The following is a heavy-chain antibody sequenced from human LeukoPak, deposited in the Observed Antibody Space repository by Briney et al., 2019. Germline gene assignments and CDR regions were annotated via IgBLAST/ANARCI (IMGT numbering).Heavy chain of an antibody. CDR3: AKTLWGYCSSTTCHYFDY. V-gene: IGHV3-23*01. CDR1: GFTFSNYA. CDR2: ISGSGGST. Sequence: GGSLRLSCAASGFTFSNYAMSWVRQAPGKGLEWVSVISGSGGSTYYADSVKGRFTISRGNSKNTLYLQMNSLRAEDTAVYFCAKTLWGYCSSTTCHYFDYWGQGTLVTVSS. D-gene: IGHD2-2*01. J-gene: IGHJ4*02.